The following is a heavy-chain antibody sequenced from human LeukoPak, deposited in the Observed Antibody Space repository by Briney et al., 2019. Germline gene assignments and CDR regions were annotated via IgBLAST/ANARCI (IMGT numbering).Heavy chain of an antibody. Sequence: GGSLRLSCVASGFTFSGSGMHWVRQAPGKGLECVALISYDGINKYYADSVRGRFTISRDNSRNTLYLQMDSLGTDDTAMYYCAKDWARGDSYYVDYWGQGTQVTVSS. V-gene: IGHV3-30*18. CDR1: GFTFSGSG. CDR2: ISYDGINK. CDR3: AKDWARGDSYYVDY. J-gene: IGHJ4*02. D-gene: IGHD2-21*02.